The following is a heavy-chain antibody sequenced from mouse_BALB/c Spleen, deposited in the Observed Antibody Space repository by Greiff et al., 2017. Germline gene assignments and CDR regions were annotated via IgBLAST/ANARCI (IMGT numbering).Heavy chain of an antibody. V-gene: IGHV5-17*02. CDR2: ISSGSSTI. CDR3: ARYSSGYAMDY. D-gene: IGHD3-1*01. CDR1: GFTFSSFG. J-gene: IGHJ4*01. Sequence: EVMLVESGGGLVHPGGSRKLSCAASGFTFSSFGMHWVRQAPEKGLEWVAYISSGSSTIYYADTVKGRFTISRDNPKNTLFLQMTSLRSEDTAMYYCARYSSGYAMDYWGQGTSVTVSS.